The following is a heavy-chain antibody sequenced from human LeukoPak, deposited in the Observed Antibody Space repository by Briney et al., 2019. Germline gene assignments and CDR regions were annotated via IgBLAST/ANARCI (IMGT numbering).Heavy chain of an antibody. CDR1: GGSISSSSYY. CDR3: ARGLYCSSTSCYGIAYWFDP. D-gene: IGHD2-2*01. CDR2: IYYSGST. V-gene: IGHV4-39*07. J-gene: IGHJ5*02. Sequence: SETLSLTCTVSGGSISSSSYYWGWIRQPPGKGLEWIGSIYYSGSTYYNPSLKSRVTISVDTSKNQFSLKLSSVTAADTAVYYCARGLYCSSTSCYGIAYWFDPWGQGTLVTVSS.